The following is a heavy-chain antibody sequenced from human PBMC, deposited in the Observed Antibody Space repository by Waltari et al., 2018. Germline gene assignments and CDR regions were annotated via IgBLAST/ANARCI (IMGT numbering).Heavy chain of an antibody. J-gene: IGHJ4*02. CDR3: ARPRADY. Sequence: EVQLVESGGGLVQPGGSLSLSCAASGFTFSSYWMHWVRQAPGKGLEWVANIKQDGSDKNYMDSVKDRFTISRDNARNSLFLQMNSLGVEDTAVYYCARPRADYWGQGTLVTVSS. CDR1: GFTFSSYW. CDR2: IKQDGSDK. V-gene: IGHV3-7*01.